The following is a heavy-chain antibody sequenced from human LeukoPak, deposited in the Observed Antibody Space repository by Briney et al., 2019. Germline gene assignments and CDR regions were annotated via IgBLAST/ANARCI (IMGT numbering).Heavy chain of an antibody. D-gene: IGHD1-14*01. CDR1: GFTFSSYW. V-gene: IGHV3-21*01. J-gene: IGHJ4*02. CDR3: ARDLEPGDY. CDR2: ISSSSSYI. Sequence: GGSLRLSCAASGFTFSSYWMFWARQGPGKGLEWVSSISSSSSYIYYADSVRGRFTISRDNAKNSLYLQMNSLRAEDTAVYYCARDLEPGDYWGQGTLVTVSS.